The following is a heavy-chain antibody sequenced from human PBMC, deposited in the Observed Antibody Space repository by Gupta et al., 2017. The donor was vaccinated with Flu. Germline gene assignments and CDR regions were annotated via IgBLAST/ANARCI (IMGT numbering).Heavy chain of an antibody. CDR3: AQLQGYGQE. CDR2: IYWNDGK. D-gene: IGHD2-15*01. V-gene: IGHV2-5*01. J-gene: IGHJ4*02. CDR1: STGGVG. Sequence: STGGVGVGWIRQPPGKALEWLALIYWNDGKRYNPSLKNRLTITKDTSENQVVLTMTNMIPMDTATYYCAQLQGYGQEWGQGTLVTVSS.